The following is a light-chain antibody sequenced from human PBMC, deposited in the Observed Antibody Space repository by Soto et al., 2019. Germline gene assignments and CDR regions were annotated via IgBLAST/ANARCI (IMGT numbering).Light chain of an antibody. CDR3: CSSGGSPTYV. CDR2: EVN. J-gene: IGLJ1*01. CDR1: SSNVGSYKL. V-gene: IGLV2-23*02. Sequence: QSLLTRPAAVSGSPGQSISVSCTGTSSNVGSYKLVSWYQQHPGKAPKLMIFEVNKRPSGVSNRFSGSKSGNTASLTISGLKVEDEADYYCCSSGGSPTYVFGTGTKVTVL.